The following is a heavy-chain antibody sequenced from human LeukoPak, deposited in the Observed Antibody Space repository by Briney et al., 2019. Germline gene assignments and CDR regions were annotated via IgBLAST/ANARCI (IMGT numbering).Heavy chain of an antibody. CDR3: AKREPEAIQLWLRDNWFDP. V-gene: IGHV3-23*01. J-gene: IGHJ5*02. Sequence: GGSLRLSCAASGFTFSSYAMSWVRQAPGKGLEGVSAISGSGGSTYYADSVKGRFTISRDNSKNTLYLQMNSLRAEDTAVYYCAKREPEAIQLWLRDNWFDPWGQGTLVTVSS. D-gene: IGHD5-18*01. CDR2: ISGSGGST. CDR1: GFTFSSYA.